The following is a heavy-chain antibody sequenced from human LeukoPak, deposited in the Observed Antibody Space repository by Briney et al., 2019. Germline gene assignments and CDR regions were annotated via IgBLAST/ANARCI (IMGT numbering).Heavy chain of an antibody. V-gene: IGHV1-46*01. CDR3: ARDRIAAAGKDYYYYGMDV. D-gene: IGHD6-13*01. Sequence: ASVKVSCKASGYTFTSYYMHWVRQAPGQGLEWMGIINPSGGSTSYAQKFQGRVTMTTDTSTSTAYMELRSLRSDDTAVYYCARDRIAAAGKDYYYYGMDVWGQGTTVTVSS. J-gene: IGHJ6*02. CDR1: GYTFTSYY. CDR2: INPSGGST.